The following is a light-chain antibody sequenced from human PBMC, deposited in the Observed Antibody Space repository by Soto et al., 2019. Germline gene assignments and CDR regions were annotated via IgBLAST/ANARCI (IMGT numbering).Light chain of an antibody. V-gene: IGKV3-15*01. Sequence: EIVMTQSPATLSVTPGERATLSCRASQSVSSYLAWYQQKPGQAPRLLIYGASTRATGIPARFSGSGSGTEFTLTISGLRSEDLAVYYCQQYNNWPRTFGKGTKVEIK. CDR1: QSVSSY. J-gene: IGKJ1*01. CDR2: GAS. CDR3: QQYNNWPRT.